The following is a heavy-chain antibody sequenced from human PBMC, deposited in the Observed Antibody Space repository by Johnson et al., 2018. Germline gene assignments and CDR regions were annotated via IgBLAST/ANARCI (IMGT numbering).Heavy chain of an antibody. Sequence: EVQLVESGGGLVQPGGSLRLSCATSGFSFSDSFIEWVRQAPGKGLEWVGRSRNKTKGYTTEYAASVKGRATISRDESKKLVFLQMNNLKTEDTAVYYCVRAARKYFDGSIYYWGFDNWGQGTLVTVSS. D-gene: IGHD3-22*01. CDR1: GFSFSDSF. CDR2: SRNKTKGYTT. J-gene: IGHJ4*02. CDR3: VRAARKYFDGSIYYWGFDN. V-gene: IGHV3-72*01.